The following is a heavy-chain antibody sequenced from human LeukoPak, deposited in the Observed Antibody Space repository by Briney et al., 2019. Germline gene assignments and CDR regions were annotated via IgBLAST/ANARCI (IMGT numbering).Heavy chain of an antibody. CDR1: GFTVSGNY. CDR2: IYKEGNT. Sequence: GGSLRLSCAASGFTVSGNYMSWARQAPGKGLQWVSTIYKEGNTFYADTVRGRFTLSRDNSKNTLYLQMNSLRAEDTAIYYCASEPLTSGRYLYWGQGPLVTVSS. CDR3: ASEPLTSGRYLY. J-gene: IGHJ4*02. D-gene: IGHD6-19*01. V-gene: IGHV3-53*01.